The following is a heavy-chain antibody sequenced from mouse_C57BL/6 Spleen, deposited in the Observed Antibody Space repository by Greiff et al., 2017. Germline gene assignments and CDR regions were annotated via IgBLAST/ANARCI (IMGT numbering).Heavy chain of an antibody. Sequence: EVQVVESGEGLVKPGGSLKLSCAASGFTFSSYAMSWVRQTPEKRLEWVAYISSGGDYIYYADTVKGRFTISRDNARNTLYLQMSSLKSEDTAMYYCTRGAYYYGSDAMDYWGQGTSVTVSS. CDR2: ISSGGDYI. J-gene: IGHJ4*01. D-gene: IGHD1-1*01. V-gene: IGHV5-9-1*02. CDR1: GFTFSSYA. CDR3: TRGAYYYGSDAMDY.